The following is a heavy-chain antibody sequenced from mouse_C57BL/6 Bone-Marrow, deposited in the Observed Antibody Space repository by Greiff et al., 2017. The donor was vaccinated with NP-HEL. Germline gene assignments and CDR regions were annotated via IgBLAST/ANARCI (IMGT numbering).Heavy chain of an antibody. Sequence: EVKLQQSGPELVKPGASVKISCKASGYTFTDYYMNWVKQSHGKSLEWIGDINPNNGGTSYNQKFKGKATLTVDKSSSTAYMELRSLTSEDSAVYYCARDGYYYFDYWGQGTTLTVSS. V-gene: IGHV1-26*01. CDR3: ARDGYYYFDY. CDR1: GYTFTDYY. CDR2: INPNNGGT. J-gene: IGHJ2*01. D-gene: IGHD2-3*01.